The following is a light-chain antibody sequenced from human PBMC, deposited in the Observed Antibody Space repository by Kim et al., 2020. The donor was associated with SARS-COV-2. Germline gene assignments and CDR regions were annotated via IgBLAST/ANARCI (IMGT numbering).Light chain of an antibody. CDR3: NSRDSSGNHHYV. J-gene: IGLJ1*01. CDR2: GKN. Sequence: LGQKVRITCQGDSLRSYYASWYQQKPGQATVLVIYGKNNRPSGIPDRFSGSSSGNTASLTITGAQAEDEADYYCNSRDSSGNHHYVFGTGTKVTVL. V-gene: IGLV3-19*01. CDR1: SLRSYY.